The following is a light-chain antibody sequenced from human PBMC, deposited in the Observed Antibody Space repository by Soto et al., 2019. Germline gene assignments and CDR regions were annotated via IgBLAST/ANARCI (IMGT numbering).Light chain of an antibody. CDR1: SSDVGNSNL. Sequence: QSALTQPASVSGSPGQSITISCFGTSSDVGNSNLVSWYQHHPGKAPKVMIYEGSKRPSGISHRFSGSKSGNTASPTISGLQAEDEADYYCCSYGGSRTFVFGTGTKVTVL. J-gene: IGLJ1*01. V-gene: IGLV2-23*01. CDR3: CSYGGSRTFV. CDR2: EGS.